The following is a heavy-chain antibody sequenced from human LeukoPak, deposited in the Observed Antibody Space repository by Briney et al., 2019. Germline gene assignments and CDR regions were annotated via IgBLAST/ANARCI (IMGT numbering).Heavy chain of an antibody. V-gene: IGHV3-30*02. CDR2: IRYDGSNK. Sequence: GGSLRLSCAASGFTFSTYGMHWVRQAPGKGLEWVAFIRYDGSNKYYADSVKGRFTISRDNSKNTLYLQMNSLRAEDTAVYYCAKDPSLVVVTADYWGQGTLVTVSS. J-gene: IGHJ4*02. CDR3: AKDPSLVVVTADY. D-gene: IGHD2-21*02. CDR1: GFTFSTYG.